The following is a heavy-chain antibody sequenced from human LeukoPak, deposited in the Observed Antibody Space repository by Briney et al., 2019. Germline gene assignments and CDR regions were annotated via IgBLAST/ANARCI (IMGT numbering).Heavy chain of an antibody. CDR2: ITNRGGST. CDR3: AKTEIRYYFDY. J-gene: IGHJ4*02. V-gene: IGHV3-23*01. D-gene: IGHD3-16*02. CDR1: GFTFSSYA. Sequence: GGSLRLSCAASGFTFSSYAMNWVRHAPGGGLEWVSIITNRGGSTYYADSVKGRFTVSRDNSKNTLYLQMNSLRAEDTAVYYCAKTEIRYYFDYWGQGTLVTVSS.